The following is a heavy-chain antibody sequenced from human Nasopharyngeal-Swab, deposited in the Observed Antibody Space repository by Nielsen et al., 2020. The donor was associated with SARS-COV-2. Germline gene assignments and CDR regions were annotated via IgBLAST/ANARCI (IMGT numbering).Heavy chain of an antibody. Sequence: RQAPGKGLEWIGEINHSGSTNYNTSLKSRVTISVDTSKNQFSLKLSSVTAADTAVYYCARGPTQQLVRDYWGQGTLVTVSS. V-gene: IGHV4-34*01. CDR2: INHSGST. J-gene: IGHJ4*02. D-gene: IGHD6-13*01. CDR3: ARGPTQQLVRDY.